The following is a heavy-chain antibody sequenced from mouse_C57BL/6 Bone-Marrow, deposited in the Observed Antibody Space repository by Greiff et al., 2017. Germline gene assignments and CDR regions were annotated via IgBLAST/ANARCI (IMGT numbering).Heavy chain of an antibody. CDR3: TRGETMVTTWNYVDY. D-gene: IGHD2-2*01. J-gene: IGHJ2*01. CDR2: IDPNSGGT. V-gene: IGHV1-72*01. CDR1: GYTFTSYW. Sequence: QVQLQQPGAELVKPGASVKLSCKASGYTFTSYWMHWVKQRPGRGLEWIGRIDPNSGGTKYNEKFKSKATLTVDKPSSTAYMQLSSLTSEDSAVYYCTRGETMVTTWNYVDYWGQGTTLTVSS.